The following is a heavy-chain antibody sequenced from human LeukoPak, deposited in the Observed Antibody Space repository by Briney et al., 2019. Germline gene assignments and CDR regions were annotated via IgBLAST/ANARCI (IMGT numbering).Heavy chain of an antibody. CDR1: GFTFSSHE. D-gene: IGHD4-17*01. J-gene: IGHJ4*02. CDR2: ISNSGGDI. Sequence: GGSLRLSGAASGFTFSSHEMNWVRQAPGKGLEWLSYISNSGGDINYADSVKGRFTISRDNAKNSLYLQMNSLRVEDTAVYYCARTLTTTYSWGQGTLVTVSS. CDR3: ARTLTTTYS. V-gene: IGHV3-48*03.